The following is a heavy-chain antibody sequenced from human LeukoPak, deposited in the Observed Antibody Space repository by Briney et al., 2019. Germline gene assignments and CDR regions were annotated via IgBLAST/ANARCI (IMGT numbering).Heavy chain of an antibody. CDR3: ARVTVAGNWFDP. D-gene: IGHD6-19*01. Sequence: SVKVSCKASGGTFSSYAISWVRQAPGQGLEWMGGIIPIFGTANYAQKFQGRVTITADESTSTAYMELSSLRSEDTAVYYCARVTVAGNWFDPWGQGTLVTVSS. CDR2: IIPIFGTA. J-gene: IGHJ5*02. V-gene: IGHV1-69*13. CDR1: GGTFSSYA.